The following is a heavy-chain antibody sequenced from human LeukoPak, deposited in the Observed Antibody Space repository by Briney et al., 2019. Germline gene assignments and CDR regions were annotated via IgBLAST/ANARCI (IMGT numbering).Heavy chain of an antibody. J-gene: IGHJ4*02. CDR3: DRGYCTSSSCYNDY. CDR1: GFPLSSYA. CDR2: MSFDVNNK. D-gene: IGHD2-2*02. V-gene: IGHV3-30*04. Sequence: PGGSLRLSCATSGFPLSSYAFHWVRQAPGEGLERVATMSFDVNNKYYADSVRGRFNISRDHSKNTLYLQMNSLRAEDTAVYSCDRGYCTSSSCYNDYWGQGTLVTVSS.